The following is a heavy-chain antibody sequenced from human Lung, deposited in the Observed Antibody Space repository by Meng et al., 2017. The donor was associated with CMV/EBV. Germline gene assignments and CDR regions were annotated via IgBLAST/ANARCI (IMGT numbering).Heavy chain of an antibody. CDR2: IDYSVST. Sequence: SETLSPXGTVPGGSISSFYWSWSRQPPGKGREWTGYIDYSVSTNYNHTLKSRVTISADTSKNPFSLKLSSVTAADTVVYYCASYRSVNPGRFDPWGQGTLVTASS. D-gene: IGHD2/OR15-2a*01. CDR1: GGSISSFY. CDR3: ASYRSVNPGRFDP. J-gene: IGHJ5*02. V-gene: IGHV4-59*01.